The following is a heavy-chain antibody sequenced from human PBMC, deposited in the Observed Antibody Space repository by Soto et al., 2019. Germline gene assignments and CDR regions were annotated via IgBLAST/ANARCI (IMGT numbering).Heavy chain of an antibody. V-gene: IGHV3-21*01. CDR1: GFTFSSYS. D-gene: IGHD6-13*01. CDR2: ISSSSSYI. Sequence: GGSLRLSCAASGFTFSSYSMNWVRQAPGKGLEWVSSISSSSSYIYYADSVKGRFTISRDNAKNSLYLQMNSLRAEDTAVYYCARDRAAAGTFDYWGQGTLVTVSS. CDR3: ARDRAAAGTFDY. J-gene: IGHJ4*02.